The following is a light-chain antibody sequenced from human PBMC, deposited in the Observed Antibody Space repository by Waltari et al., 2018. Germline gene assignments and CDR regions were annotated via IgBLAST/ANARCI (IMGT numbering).Light chain of an antibody. V-gene: IGKV1-5*03. CDR3: QQYSSYSS. CDR2: KAS. CDR1: LSISNW. Sequence: DIQMTQSPSSLSASVGDRVTITCRASLSISNWLAWYQQKPGKAPTLLMYKASILKSGVPSRFSGSGSGTQFTLTISSLQPGDVATYFCQQYSSYSSFGQGTKLEIK. J-gene: IGKJ2*01.